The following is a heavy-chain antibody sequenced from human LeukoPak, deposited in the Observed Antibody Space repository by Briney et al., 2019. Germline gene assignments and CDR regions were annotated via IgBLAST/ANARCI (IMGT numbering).Heavy chain of an antibody. V-gene: IGHV3-9*01. CDR1: GFTFDDYA. J-gene: IGHJ3*02. Sequence: GGSLRLSCAASGFTFDDYAMHWVRQAPGKGLEWVSGISWNSGSIGYADSVKGRFAISRDNAKNSLYLQVNSLRAEDTALYYCAKALTKAGGSYFFPDAFDIWGQGTMVTVSS. CDR3: AKALTKAGGSYFFPDAFDI. D-gene: IGHD1-26*01. CDR2: ISWNSGSI.